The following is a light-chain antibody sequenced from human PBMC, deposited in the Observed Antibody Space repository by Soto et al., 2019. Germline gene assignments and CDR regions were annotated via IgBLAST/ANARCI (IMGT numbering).Light chain of an antibody. Sequence: QSVLTQPASVSGSPGQSITISCTGTTSDVGLYNYVSWYQQHPGKAPKLMISEVSNRPSGVSNRFSGSKSGNTASLTISGLQAEDEADYYCSSYTSSDTLVFGAGNKVTVL. CDR3: SSYTSSDTLV. V-gene: IGLV2-14*01. CDR2: EVS. J-gene: IGLJ2*01. CDR1: TSDVGLYNY.